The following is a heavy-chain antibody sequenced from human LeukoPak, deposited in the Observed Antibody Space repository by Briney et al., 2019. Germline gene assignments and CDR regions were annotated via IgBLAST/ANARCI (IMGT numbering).Heavy chain of an antibody. CDR2: IYSSGST. D-gene: IGHD2-15*01. J-gene: IGHJ4*02. V-gene: IGHV4-38-2*02. CDR1: GYSISSGYY. Sequence: PSETLSLTCTVSGYSISSGYYWGWIRQPPGKGLEWIGYIYSSGSTNYNPSLKSRVTISVDTSKNQFSLKLSSVTAADTAVYYCARNSCPSGTCYDNRGYFDYWGQGTLVTVSS. CDR3: ARNSCPSGTCYDNRGYFDY.